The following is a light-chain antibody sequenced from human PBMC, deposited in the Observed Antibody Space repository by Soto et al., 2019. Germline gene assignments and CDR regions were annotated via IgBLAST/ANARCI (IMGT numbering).Light chain of an antibody. J-gene: IGKJ3*01. CDR3: QQSFSTPRFT. CDR1: ESIRSY. Sequence: DIQMTQSPSSLSASVGDRVTITCRASESIRSYLNWYQQKPGKAPKLLIYGASSLQSGVPSRFSGGGSGTDFTLTISSLQPEEFATYYGQQSFSTPRFTFGPGTKVDIK. CDR2: GAS. V-gene: IGKV1-39*01.